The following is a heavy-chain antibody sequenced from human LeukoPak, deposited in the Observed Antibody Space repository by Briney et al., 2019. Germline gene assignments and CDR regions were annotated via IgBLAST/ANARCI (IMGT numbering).Heavy chain of an antibody. Sequence: ASVKVSCKASGYTFNSYAITWVRQAPGQGLEWMGWISTYNGTTSYAQKLQGRVTMTTDTSSTTACMELRSLRSDDTALYYCARDRGLRATAGTRIDFWGQGTLVTVSS. D-gene: IGHD6-13*01. V-gene: IGHV1-18*01. CDR3: ARDRGLRATAGTRIDF. CDR2: ISTYNGTT. J-gene: IGHJ4*02. CDR1: GYTFNSYA.